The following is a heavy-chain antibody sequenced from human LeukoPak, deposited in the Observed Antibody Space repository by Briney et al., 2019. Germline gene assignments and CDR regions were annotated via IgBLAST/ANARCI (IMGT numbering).Heavy chain of an antibody. D-gene: IGHD3-10*01. CDR3: ARATYYYGSGSYLPTYYYYYYMDV. Sequence: ASVKVSCKASGYTFTSYYMHWVRQAPGQGLEWMGIINPSGGSTSYAQKFQGRVTMTRDTSTSTVYMELSSLRSEDTAVYYCARATYYYGSGSYLPTYYYYYYMDVWGKGTTVTISS. CDR2: INPSGGST. V-gene: IGHV1-46*01. CDR1: GYTFTSYY. J-gene: IGHJ6*03.